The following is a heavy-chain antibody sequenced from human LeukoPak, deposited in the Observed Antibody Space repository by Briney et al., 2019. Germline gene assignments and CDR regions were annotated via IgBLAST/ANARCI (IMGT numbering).Heavy chain of an antibody. V-gene: IGHV3-33*01. CDR3: ARDWSSSWYYYYYGMDV. J-gene: IGHJ6*02. Sequence: GGSLRLSCAASGFTFSSYGMHWVRQAPGKGLEWVAVIWYDGSNKYYADSVKGRFTISRDNSKNTLYLQMNSLRAEDKAVYYCARDWSSSWYYYYYGMDVWGQGTTVTVSS. D-gene: IGHD6-13*01. CDR1: GFTFSSYG. CDR2: IWYDGSNK.